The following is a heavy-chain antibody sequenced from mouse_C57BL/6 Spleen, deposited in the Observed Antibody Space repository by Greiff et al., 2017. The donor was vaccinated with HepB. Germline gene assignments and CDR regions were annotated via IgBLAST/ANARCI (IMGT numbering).Heavy chain of an antibody. CDR3: ARGEVTGLFDY. Sequence: QVQLQQPGAELVMPGASVKLSCKASGYTFTSYWMHWVKQRPGQGLEWIGEIDPSDSYTNYNQKFKGKSTLTVDKSSSTAYMQLSSLTSEDSAVYYCARGEVTGLFDYWGQGTTLTVSS. CDR2: IDPSDSYT. V-gene: IGHV1-69*01. CDR1: GYTFTSYW. J-gene: IGHJ2*01. D-gene: IGHD2-1*01.